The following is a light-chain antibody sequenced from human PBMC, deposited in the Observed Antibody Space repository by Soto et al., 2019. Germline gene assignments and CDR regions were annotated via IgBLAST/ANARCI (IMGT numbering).Light chain of an antibody. V-gene: IGKV1-5*01. CDR1: QSITIR. Sequence: DSQLALTPCTPCSSPGHRVTITCRASQSITIRWAGYQQKPGKAPKVLIYDASNLEYGVPSRFSGSGFGTEFTLTIRRLQPEDFAVFYCQQYNNWWTFGQGTKVDIK. J-gene: IGKJ1*01. CDR2: DAS. CDR3: QQYNNWWT.